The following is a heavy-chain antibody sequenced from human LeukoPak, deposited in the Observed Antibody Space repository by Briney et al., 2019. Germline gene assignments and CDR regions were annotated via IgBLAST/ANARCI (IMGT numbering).Heavy chain of an antibody. J-gene: IGHJ4*02. D-gene: IGHD2-2*01. Sequence: PSETLSLTCTVSGGSISSYYWSWIRQPPGKGLEWIGYIYYSGSTNYNPSLKSRVTISVDTSKNQFSLKLSSVTAADTAVYYCARGICSSTSCYDDYWGQGTLVTVSS. CDR2: IYYSGST. V-gene: IGHV4-59*01. CDR3: ARGICSSTSCYDDY. CDR1: GGSISSYY.